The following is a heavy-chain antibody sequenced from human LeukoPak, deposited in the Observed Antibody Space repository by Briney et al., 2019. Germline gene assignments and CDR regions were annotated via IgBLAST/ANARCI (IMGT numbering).Heavy chain of an antibody. CDR3: ARGTSYYASGSYPDFDY. D-gene: IGHD3-10*01. V-gene: IGHV1-8*03. CDR2: VNPNSGNT. J-gene: IGHJ4*02. Sequence: GASVKVSCKASGYTFANYEIHWVRQATGQGLEWMAWVNPNSGNTNYAQKFQGRVTVTRNTFISTAYVELGSLGFEDTAVYYCARGTSYYASGSYPDFDYWGQGTLVTVSS. CDR1: GYTFANYE.